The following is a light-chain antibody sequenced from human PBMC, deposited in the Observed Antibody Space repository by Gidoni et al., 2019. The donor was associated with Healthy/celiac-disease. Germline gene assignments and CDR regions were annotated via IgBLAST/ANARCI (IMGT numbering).Light chain of an antibody. CDR2: DAS. J-gene: IGKJ5*01. CDR1: QSVSSY. CDR3: QQRSNWPPIT. Sequence: IVLTPSQATLSLSPGERATLSCRASQSVSSYLAWYQQKPGQAPRLLLYDASNRATGIPARFSGSGSWTDVSLTISSLEPEDFSVYYCQQRSNWPPITFGQGTRLEIK. V-gene: IGKV3-11*01.